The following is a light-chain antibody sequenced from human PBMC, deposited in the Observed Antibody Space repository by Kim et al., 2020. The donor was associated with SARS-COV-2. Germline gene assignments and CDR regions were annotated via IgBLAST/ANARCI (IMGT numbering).Light chain of an antibody. J-gene: IGKJ1*01. CDR1: QTISNW. Sequence: DIQMTQSPSTLSASVGDSVTITCRASQTISNWLACYQQKPGKAPKLLIYRASTLESGVPSTFSGSGSGTEFTLTISSLQPDDFAIYYCQQYDSYSWTFGQGTKVDIK. CDR3: QQYDSYSWT. CDR2: RAS. V-gene: IGKV1-5*03.